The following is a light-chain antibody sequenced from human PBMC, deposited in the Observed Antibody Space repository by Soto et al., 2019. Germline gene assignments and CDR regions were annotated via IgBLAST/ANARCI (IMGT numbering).Light chain of an antibody. CDR1: VLEKKY. J-gene: IGLJ2*01. CDR2: KDS. Sequence: SSELTQPSSVSVSPGQTARITCSGAVLEKKYARWFQQKPGQAPVLVIYKDSERPSGIPERFSGSSSGTTVTLTISGAQVEDEADYYCYSAADNNLDVVFGGGTKLTVL. V-gene: IGLV3-27*01. CDR3: YSAADNNLDVV.